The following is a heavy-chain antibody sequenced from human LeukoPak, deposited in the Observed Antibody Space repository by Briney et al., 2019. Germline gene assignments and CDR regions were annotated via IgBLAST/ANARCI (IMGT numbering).Heavy chain of an antibody. CDR1: GFTFDDYA. CDR3: ARSLPDYFDY. Sequence: GGSLRLSCAASGFTFDDYAMHWVRQAPGKGLEWVSLISGDGGTTYSADSVKGRFTISRDNSKNSLYQQMNSLRTEDTALYYCARSLPDYFDYWGQGTLVTVSS. CDR2: ISGDGGTT. V-gene: IGHV3-43*02. J-gene: IGHJ4*02.